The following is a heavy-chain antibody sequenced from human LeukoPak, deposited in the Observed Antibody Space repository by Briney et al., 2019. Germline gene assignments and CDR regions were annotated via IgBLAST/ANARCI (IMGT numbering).Heavy chain of an antibody. D-gene: IGHD3-22*01. J-gene: IGHJ6*03. CDR3: ARGGSAEESSAYYKYDNYYMDV. Sequence: SETLSLTCTVSGGSISSSSYYWGWLRQPPGKGLEWIGYVYYSGSTNYNPSLKSRVTISVDTSKNQFSLKLSSVTAADTAVYYCARGGSAEESSAYYKYDNYYMDVWGKGTTVTVS. V-gene: IGHV4-61*05. CDR1: GGSISSSSYY. CDR2: VYYSGST.